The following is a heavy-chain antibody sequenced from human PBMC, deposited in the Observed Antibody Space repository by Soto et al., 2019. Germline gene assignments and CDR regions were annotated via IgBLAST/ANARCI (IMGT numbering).Heavy chain of an antibody. J-gene: IGHJ5*02. D-gene: IGHD6-6*01. CDR1: GFTFSSYE. CDR3: ARLPLRAARRPWFDP. V-gene: IGHV3-48*03. Sequence: GGSLRLSCAASGFTFSSYEMNWVRQAPGKGLEWVSYISSSGSTIYYADSVKGRFTISRDNAKNSLYLQMNSLRAEDTAVYHCARLPLRAARRPWFDPWGQGTLVTVSS. CDR2: ISSSGSTI.